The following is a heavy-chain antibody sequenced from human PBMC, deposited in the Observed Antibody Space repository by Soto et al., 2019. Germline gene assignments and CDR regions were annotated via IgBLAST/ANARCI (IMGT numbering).Heavy chain of an antibody. D-gene: IGHD3-16*01. J-gene: IGHJ5*02. CDR2: IYYSGST. CDR1: GGSISSSSYY. V-gene: IGHV4-39*01. CDR3: ARHRGPIGNWFDP. Sequence: SETLSLTCTVSGGSISSSSYYWGWIRQPPGKGLEWIGSIYYSGSTYYNPSLKSRVTISVDTSKNQFSLKLSSVTAADTAVYYCARHRGPIGNWFDPWGQGTLVTVSS.